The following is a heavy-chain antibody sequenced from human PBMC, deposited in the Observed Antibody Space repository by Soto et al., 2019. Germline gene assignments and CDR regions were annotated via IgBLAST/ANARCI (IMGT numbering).Heavy chain of an antibody. CDR2: IYYSGST. CDR3: ARRYGGAFDI. CDR1: GGSISSYY. D-gene: IGHD3-10*01. Sequence: DTLSLTCTVSGGSISSYYWSWIRQPPGKGLEWIGYIYYSGSTNYNPSLKSRVTISVDTSKNQFSLKLSSVTAADTAVYYCARRYGGAFDIWGQGTMVTVSS. V-gene: IGHV4-59*08. J-gene: IGHJ3*02.